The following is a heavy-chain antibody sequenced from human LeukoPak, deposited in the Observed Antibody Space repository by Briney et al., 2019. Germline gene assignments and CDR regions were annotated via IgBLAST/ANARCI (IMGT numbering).Heavy chain of an antibody. D-gene: IGHD5-18*01. CDR1: GGTFSSYA. CDR2: ISAYNGNT. V-gene: IGHV1-18*01. Sequence: ASVKVSCKASGGTFSSYAISWVRQAPGQGLEWMGWISAYNGNTNSAQKVQGRATLTTDTSTSTAYMELRSLRSDDTAVYYCARQVDTSMALPDYWGQGTLVTVSS. J-gene: IGHJ4*02. CDR3: ARQVDTSMALPDY.